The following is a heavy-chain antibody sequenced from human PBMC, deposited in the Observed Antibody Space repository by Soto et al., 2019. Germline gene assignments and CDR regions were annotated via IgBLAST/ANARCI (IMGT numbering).Heavy chain of an antibody. D-gene: IGHD3-16*02. V-gene: IGHV3-30*03. CDR2: ISDHGSNK. CDR3: ATPILHLGELSLFPPFDY. Sequence: WGSLRLSCAASGFRFSGYGMHWVRQAPGKGLEWVAVISDHGSNKYYADSVKGRFTISRDNSNNTLYLQMNSLRAEDTAVYYCATPILHLGELSLFPPFDYWGQGTLVTVSS. CDR1: GFRFSGYG. J-gene: IGHJ4*02.